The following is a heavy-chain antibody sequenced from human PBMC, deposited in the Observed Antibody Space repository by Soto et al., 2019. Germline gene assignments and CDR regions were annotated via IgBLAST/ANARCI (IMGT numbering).Heavy chain of an antibody. D-gene: IGHD6-13*01. V-gene: IGHV4-4*07. CDR3: PRDISALSSSWRENWFDP. Sequence: SETLSLTGTASGGSISSYYWWWIRQPAGKVLEWIGRIYTSGSTNYNPSLKSLVTMSVDTSKNQFSLKLSSVTAADTAVYYCPRDISALSSSWRENWFDPWGQGTLVAVSS. CDR1: GGSISSYY. J-gene: IGHJ5*02. CDR2: IYTSGST.